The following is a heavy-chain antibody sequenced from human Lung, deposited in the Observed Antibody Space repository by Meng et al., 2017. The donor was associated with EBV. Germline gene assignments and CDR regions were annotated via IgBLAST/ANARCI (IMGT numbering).Heavy chain of an antibody. Sequence: QVQWVQSGGEVKKPGGSLRVSCKASGYNFKSSGISWVRQAPGQGLEWMGWISTNTGNTNYAEKLQDRVTLTTDTSTSTAYMELRSLRSDDTAVYFCARDVRYVPDYWGQGTLVTVSS. CDR3: ARDVRYVPDY. D-gene: IGHD1-14*01. J-gene: IGHJ4*02. CDR1: GYNFKSSG. CDR2: ISTNTGNT. V-gene: IGHV1-18*01.